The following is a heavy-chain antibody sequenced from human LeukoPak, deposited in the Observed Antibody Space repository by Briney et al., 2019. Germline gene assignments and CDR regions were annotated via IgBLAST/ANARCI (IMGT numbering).Heavy chain of an antibody. CDR2: INHSGST. Sequence: SETLSLTCAVYGGSFSGYYWSCIRQPPGKGLEWIGEINHSGSTNYNPSLKSRVTISVDTSKNQFSLKLSSVTAADTAVYYCARGFYDSSGYFDYWGQGTLVTVSS. V-gene: IGHV4-34*01. D-gene: IGHD3-22*01. CDR1: GGSFSGYY. CDR3: ARGFYDSSGYFDY. J-gene: IGHJ4*02.